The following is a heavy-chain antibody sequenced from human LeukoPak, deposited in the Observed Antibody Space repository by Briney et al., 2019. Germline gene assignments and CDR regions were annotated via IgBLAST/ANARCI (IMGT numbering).Heavy chain of an antibody. CDR1: GGFISSSSYY. D-gene: IGHD2-21*02. Sequence: SETLSLTCTVSGGFISSSSYYWGWIRQPPGKGLEWIGSIYYSGSTYYNPSPKSRVSISVDTSKNQFSLKLSSVTAADTAVYYCARDRGQMTLDYWGQGTLVTVSS. J-gene: IGHJ4*02. V-gene: IGHV4-39*07. CDR3: ARDRGQMTLDY. CDR2: IYYSGST.